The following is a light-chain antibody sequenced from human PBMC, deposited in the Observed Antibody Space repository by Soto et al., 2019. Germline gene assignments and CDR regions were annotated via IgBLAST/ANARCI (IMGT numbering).Light chain of an antibody. CDR3: QQCNSYPYT. Sequence: DIQMTQSPSTLSPSVGDRVTITCRASQSIGSWLAWYQQKPRKAPNLLIYEASTLETGVPSRFSGGGSEAEFTLTISSLQPDDFETYLCQQCNSYPYTFGQGTKLEIK. CDR1: QSIGSW. V-gene: IGKV1-5*03. CDR2: EAS. J-gene: IGKJ2*01.